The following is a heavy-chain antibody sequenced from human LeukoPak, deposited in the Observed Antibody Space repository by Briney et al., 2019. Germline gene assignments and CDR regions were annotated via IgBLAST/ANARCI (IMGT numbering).Heavy chain of an antibody. CDR1: GFTFSSYA. J-gene: IGHJ4*02. Sequence: LSGGSLRLSCAASGFTFSSYAMTWVRQAPGKGLEWVSAISGSDTSTYYADSVKGRFTISRDNSKNTMYLQMNSLRAEDMAVYYCAKGQKWELPLDYWGQGTLVTVSS. D-gene: IGHD1-26*01. CDR2: ISGSDTST. V-gene: IGHV3-23*01. CDR3: AKGQKWELPLDY.